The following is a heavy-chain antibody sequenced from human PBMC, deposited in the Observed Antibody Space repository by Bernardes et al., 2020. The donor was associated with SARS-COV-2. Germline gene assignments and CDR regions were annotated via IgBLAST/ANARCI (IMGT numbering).Heavy chain of an antibody. CDR3: TKGYCSSTSCPRAKGWFDP. D-gene: IGHD2-2*01. Sequence: GGSLRLSCAASGFTFSGSAMHWVRQASGKGLEWVGRIRSKANSYATAYAASVKGRFTISRDDSKNTAYLQMNSLKTEDTAVYYCTKGYCSSTSCPRAKGWFDPWGQGTLVTVSS. CDR2: IRSKANSYAT. CDR1: GFTFSGSA. V-gene: IGHV3-73*01. J-gene: IGHJ5*02.